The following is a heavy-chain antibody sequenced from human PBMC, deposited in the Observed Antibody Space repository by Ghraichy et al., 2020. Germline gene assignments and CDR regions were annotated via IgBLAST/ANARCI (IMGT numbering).Heavy chain of an antibody. Sequence: SETLSLTCTVSGGSISSYYWSWIRQPPGKGLEWIGYIYYSGSTNYNPSLKSRVTISVDTSKNQFSLKPSSVTAADTAVYYCARVLYYYDSSGYYPTDAFDIWGQGTMVTVSS. V-gene: IGHV4-59*01. CDR1: GGSISSYY. J-gene: IGHJ3*02. D-gene: IGHD3-22*01. CDR3: ARVLYYYDSSGYYPTDAFDI. CDR2: IYYSGST.